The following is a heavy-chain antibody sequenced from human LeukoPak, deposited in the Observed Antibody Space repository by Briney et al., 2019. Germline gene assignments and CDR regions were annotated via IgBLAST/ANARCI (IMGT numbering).Heavy chain of an antibody. CDR1: EFTFSSYN. J-gene: IGHJ6*02. CDR2: ITSGSSAT. V-gene: IGHV3-48*02. CDR3: ARGGYNPQYYYYAMDV. Sequence: GGSLRLSCVASEFTFSSYNMNWVRQAPGQGLEWISYITSGSSATYYADSVKGRFTISRDNAKNSLFLQMNSLRDEDTAVYYCARGGYNPQYYYYAMDVWGQGTTVTVSS. D-gene: IGHD5-18*01.